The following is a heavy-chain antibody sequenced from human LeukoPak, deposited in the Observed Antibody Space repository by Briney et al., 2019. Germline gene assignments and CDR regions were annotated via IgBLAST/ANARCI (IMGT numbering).Heavy chain of an antibody. D-gene: IGHD3-10*01. J-gene: IGHJ4*02. CDR2: IYYSGST. CDR1: GGSISSYY. V-gene: IGHV4-59*08. Sequence: PSETLSLTCTVSGGSISSYYWSWIRQPPGKGLEWIGYIYYSGSTNYNPSLKSRVTISVDTSKNQFSLKLSSVTAADTAVYYCARGWLGELSLDYWGQGTLVTVSS. CDR3: ARGWLGELSLDY.